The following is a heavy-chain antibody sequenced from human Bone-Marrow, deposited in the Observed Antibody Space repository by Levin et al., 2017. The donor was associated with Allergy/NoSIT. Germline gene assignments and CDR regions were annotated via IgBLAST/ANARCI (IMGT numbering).Heavy chain of an antibody. CDR2: ISSSGSTI. Sequence: LSLTCAASGFTFSSYEMNWVRQAPGKGLEWVSYISSSGSTIYYADSVKGRFTISRDNAKNSLYLQMNSLRAEDTAVYYCARSNTGVADYWGQGTLVTVSS. V-gene: IGHV3-48*03. CDR1: GFTFSSYE. CDR3: ARSNTGVADY. D-gene: IGHD7-27*01. J-gene: IGHJ4*02.